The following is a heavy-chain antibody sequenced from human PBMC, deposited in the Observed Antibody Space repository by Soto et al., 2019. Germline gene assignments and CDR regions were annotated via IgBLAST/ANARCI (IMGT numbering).Heavy chain of an antibody. D-gene: IGHD1-26*01. CDR1: GGSFSDYY. Sequence: SETLSLTCAVYGGSFSDYYWSWIRQPPGKGLEWIGEINHSGSTNYNPSLKSRVTISVDTSKNQFSLKLSSVTAADTAVYYCARGAPYYAYNWFDPWGQGTLVTVSS. CDR2: INHSGST. CDR3: ARGAPYYAYNWFDP. J-gene: IGHJ5*02. V-gene: IGHV4-34*01.